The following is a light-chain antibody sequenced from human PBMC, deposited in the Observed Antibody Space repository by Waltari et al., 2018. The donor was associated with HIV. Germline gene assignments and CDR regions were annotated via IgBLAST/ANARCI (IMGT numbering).Light chain of an antibody. CDR1: ASDIGRYIY. CDR3: ASYTVNSTGV. Sequence: QSALSQPASVSASPGQSVAISCSGSASDIGRYIYVSWYQQHPDKTPRLILFDVNNRPSGISDRFSGSKSGTTASLTISTVETDDEADYYCASYTVNSTGVFGSGTKLTVL. CDR2: DVN. J-gene: IGLJ1*01. V-gene: IGLV2-14*03.